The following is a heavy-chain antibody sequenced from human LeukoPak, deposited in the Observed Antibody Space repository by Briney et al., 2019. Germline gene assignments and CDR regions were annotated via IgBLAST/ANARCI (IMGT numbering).Heavy chain of an antibody. CDR1: EGTFSSYV. J-gene: IGHJ3*02. CDR2: IIPMFGTA. Sequence: GASVKVSCKASEGTFSSYVTTGGGRPPGQGLDWMGGIIPMFGTADYAQKFQGRVTITADESTSTAYMQLSSLRSEDTAVYYCARRLALGTVPRAFDIWGQGTMVTVSS. CDR3: ARRLALGTVPRAFDI. D-gene: IGHD4-17*01. V-gene: IGHV1-69*13.